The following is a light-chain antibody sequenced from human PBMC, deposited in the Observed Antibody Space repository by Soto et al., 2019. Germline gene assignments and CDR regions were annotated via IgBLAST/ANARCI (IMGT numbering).Light chain of an antibody. J-gene: IGLJ2*01. CDR1: SSNIGTNT. V-gene: IGLV1-44*01. Sequence: QSVLTQPPSASGTPGQRVTISCSGSSSNIGTNTVIWYQQLPGAAPKLLIYSDNQRPSGVPDRFSGYKSGTSASLAISGLQSEDEADYYCAAWDVSLVVFGGETKLTVL. CDR3: AAWDVSLVV. CDR2: SDN.